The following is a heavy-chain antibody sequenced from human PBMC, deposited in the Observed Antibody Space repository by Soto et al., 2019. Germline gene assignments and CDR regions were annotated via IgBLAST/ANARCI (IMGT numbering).Heavy chain of an antibody. J-gene: IGHJ4*02. CDR2: INYRGST. D-gene: IGHD2-15*01. CDR3: ARVEYCTGGSCHASDY. CDR1: GGSFSGYY. Sequence: SEILSLTCAVYGGSFSGYYWSWIRQPPGKGLEWIGEINYRGSTNYNPSLKSRVTISVDTSKNQFSLKLSSVTAADTAVYYCARVEYCTGGSCHASDYWGQGTLVNVSS. V-gene: IGHV4-34*01.